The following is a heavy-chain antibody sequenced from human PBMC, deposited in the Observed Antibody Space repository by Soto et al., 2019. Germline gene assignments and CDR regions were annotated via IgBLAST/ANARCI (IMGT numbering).Heavy chain of an antibody. J-gene: IGHJ5*02. CDR3: AREDDDGWFDP. V-gene: IGHV1-2*02. Sequence: ASVKVSCKASGYTFSGYYKHWVRQAPGQGLEWMGWINPNTGGINYAQKFQGRVTMTRDTSISTVYMELSRLRSDDTAVYYCAREDDDGWFDPWGQGTLVTV. CDR2: INPNTGGI. D-gene: IGHD3-3*01. CDR1: GYTFSGYY.